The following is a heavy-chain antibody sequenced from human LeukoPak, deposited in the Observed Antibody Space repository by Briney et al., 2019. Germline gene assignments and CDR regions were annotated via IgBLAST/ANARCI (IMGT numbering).Heavy chain of an antibody. CDR1: GFTFSSHD. CDR3: TRAVGATNLGFDY. Sequence: GGSLRPSCAASGFTFSSHDRHWVRHPTGKGLEWVSAIGTAGDTYYADSVKGRSTISRENAKNSLFLQVNSLRVGDTAVYYCTRAVGATNLGFDYWGQGTLVTVSS. D-gene: IGHD1-26*01. V-gene: IGHV3-13*01. CDR2: IGTAGDT. J-gene: IGHJ4*02.